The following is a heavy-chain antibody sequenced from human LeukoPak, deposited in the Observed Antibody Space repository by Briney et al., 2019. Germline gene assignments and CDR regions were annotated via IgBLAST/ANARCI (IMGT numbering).Heavy chain of an antibody. CDR2: ISSSSSTI. CDR3: ARGRSSSPIYYYGMDV. V-gene: IGHV3-48*04. Sequence: GGSLRLSCAASGFTFSSYSMNWVRQAPGKGLEWVSYISSSSSTIYYADSVKGRFTISRDNAKNSLYLQMNSLRAEDTAVYYCARGRSSSPIYYYGMDVWGQGTTVTVSS. J-gene: IGHJ6*02. CDR1: GFTFSSYS. D-gene: IGHD6-13*01.